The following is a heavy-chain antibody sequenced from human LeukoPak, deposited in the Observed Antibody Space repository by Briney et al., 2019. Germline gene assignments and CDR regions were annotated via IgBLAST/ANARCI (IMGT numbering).Heavy chain of an antibody. J-gene: IGHJ4*02. Sequence: APVKVSCKASGYTFTDYFMHWVRQAPGQGLEWMGWINPNSGGTNYAHKFQGRVTMTRDTSISTAYMELSRLRSDDTAVYYCARSPHILTGENFDFWGQGTLVTVSS. CDR2: INPNSGGT. CDR3: ARSPHILTGENFDF. V-gene: IGHV1-2*02. D-gene: IGHD3-9*01. CDR1: GYTFTDYF.